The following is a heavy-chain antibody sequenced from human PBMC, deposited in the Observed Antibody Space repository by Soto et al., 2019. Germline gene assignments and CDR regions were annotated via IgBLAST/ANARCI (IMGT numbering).Heavy chain of an antibody. CDR1: GGTYSNYA. CDR2: IIPRYGTA. D-gene: IGHD6-6*01. V-gene: IGHV1-69*12. J-gene: IGHJ5*02. Sequence: QVQLVQSGAEGKKPGSSVKVSCKASGGTYSNYAISWVRQAPGQGLEWMGGIIPRYGTANYAQKFQGRVTISADESTSTADMELSSLKSEDTAVYYCASGLEEYNWFDPWGQGTLVTVSS. CDR3: ASGLEEYNWFDP.